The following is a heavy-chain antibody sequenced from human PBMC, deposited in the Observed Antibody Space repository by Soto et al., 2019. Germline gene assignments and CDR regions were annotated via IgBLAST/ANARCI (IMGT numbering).Heavy chain of an antibody. J-gene: IGHJ4*02. CDR3: ARGHGGITIFGAPGHFDY. V-gene: IGHV4-39*01. CDR1: GGSISSGTYY. CDR2: FSHSGST. D-gene: IGHD3-3*01. Sequence: ETLSLTCTVSGGSISSGTYYWGWIRQPPGRGLEWIGSFSHSGSTYHNPSLKSRVTMSVDTPKNQFSLKLSSVTAADTAVYYCARGHGGITIFGAPGHFDYWGQGTLVTVSS.